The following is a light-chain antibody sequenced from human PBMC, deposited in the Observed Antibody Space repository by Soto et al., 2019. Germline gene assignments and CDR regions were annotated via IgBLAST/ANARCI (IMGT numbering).Light chain of an antibody. J-gene: IGKJ5*01. CDR1: QSLLHITGETF. V-gene: IGKV2D-29*02. CDR3: MQSTQLPPT. CDR2: EVS. Sequence: DVVMTQTPLSLSVSPGQPSSISCTSGQSLLHITGETFLFWYLQKPGQSPQLLIYEVSTRVSGVPDRFSGSGSGTDFTLEISRVETDDVGIYYCMQSTQLPPTFGQGTRLAIK.